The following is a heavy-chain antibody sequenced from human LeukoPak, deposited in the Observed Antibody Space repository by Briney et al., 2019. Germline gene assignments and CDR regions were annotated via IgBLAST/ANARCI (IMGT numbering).Heavy chain of an antibody. CDR3: AKRGVVIRVILVGFHRQAYYFDS. J-gene: IGHJ4*02. V-gene: IGHV3-23*01. Sequence: GGSLRLSCAVSGITLSNYGMSWVRQAPGKGLEWVAGISDSGGSTNYADSVKGRFTISRDNPKNTLYLQMNSLRAEDTAVYFCAKRGVVIRVILVGFHRQAYYFDSWGQGALVTVSS. CDR1: GITLSNYG. CDR2: ISDSGGST. D-gene: IGHD3-22*01.